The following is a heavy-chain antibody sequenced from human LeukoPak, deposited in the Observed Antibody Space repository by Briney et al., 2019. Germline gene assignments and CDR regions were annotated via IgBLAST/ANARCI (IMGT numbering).Heavy chain of an antibody. V-gene: IGHV4-34*01. Sequence: PSETLSLTCAVYGGSFSGYYWSWIRQPPGKGLEWIGEINHSGSTNYNPSLKSRVTISVDTSKNQFSLKLSSVTAADTAVYYCAREFRQLVRFYYFDYWGQGTLVTVSS. CDR3: AREFRQLVRFYYFDY. CDR1: GGSFSGYY. CDR2: INHSGST. J-gene: IGHJ4*02. D-gene: IGHD6-6*01.